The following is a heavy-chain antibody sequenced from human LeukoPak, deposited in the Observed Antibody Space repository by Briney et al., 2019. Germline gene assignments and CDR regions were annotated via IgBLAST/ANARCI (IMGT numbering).Heavy chain of an antibody. Sequence: ASVRVSCKASGYTFTSYYMHWVRQAPGQGLEWMGIINPSGGSTSYAQKFQGRVTMTRDTSTSTVYMELSSLRSEDTAVYYCARARNSRRFFDYWGQGTLVTVSS. V-gene: IGHV1-46*01. J-gene: IGHJ4*02. CDR1: GYTFTSYY. D-gene: IGHD2/OR15-2a*01. CDR2: INPSGGST. CDR3: ARARNSRRFFDY.